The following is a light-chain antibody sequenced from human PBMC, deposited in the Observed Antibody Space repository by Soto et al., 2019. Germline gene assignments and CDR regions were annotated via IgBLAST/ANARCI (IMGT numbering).Light chain of an antibody. Sequence: EIVLTQSPGTLSLSPGERATLSCRASQSVTSSSLAWYQQKPGQASRLLIYGATTRATGIPDRFSGSGSGTHFTLTISRLEPEAFALYYCHQYGNFPTFVQGTKLEIK. J-gene: IGKJ2*01. CDR3: HQYGNFPT. V-gene: IGKV3-20*01. CDR1: QSVTSSS. CDR2: GAT.